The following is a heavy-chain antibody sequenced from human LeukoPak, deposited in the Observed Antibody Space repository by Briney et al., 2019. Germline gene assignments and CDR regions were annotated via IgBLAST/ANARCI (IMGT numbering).Heavy chain of an antibody. CDR3: ARDNSVGDIAWWFDP. CDR2: INPNSGGT. J-gene: IGHJ5*02. CDR1: GYTFTGYY. V-gene: IGHV1-2*02. Sequence: ASVKVSCKASGYTFTGYYMHWVRQAPGQGLEWMGWINPNSGGTNYAQKFQGRVTMTRDMSTTTDYMELSSLRSEDTAVYYCARDNSVGDIAWWFDPWGQGTLVTVSS. D-gene: IGHD3-16*02.